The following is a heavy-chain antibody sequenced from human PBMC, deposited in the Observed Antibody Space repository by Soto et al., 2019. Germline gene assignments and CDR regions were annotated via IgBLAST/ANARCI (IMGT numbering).Heavy chain of an antibody. J-gene: IGHJ4*02. Sequence: HLVESGGGLVKPGGSLRLSCEVSGFNFANAWMNWVRQTPGKGLEWVGRAESKNDGGIIDYAAPVEGRFIISRDDSKKTLYLQMNSLKTEDTGVYYCSTIGSMTTPDVPFERWGQGTLVNVSS. CDR1: GFNFANAW. D-gene: IGHD1-1*01. CDR3: STIGSMTTPDVPFER. V-gene: IGHV3-15*07. CDR2: AESKNDGGII.